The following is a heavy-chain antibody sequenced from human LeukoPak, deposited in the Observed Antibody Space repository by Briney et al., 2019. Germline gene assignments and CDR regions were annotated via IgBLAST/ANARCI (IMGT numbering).Heavy chain of an antibody. V-gene: IGHV3-53*01. J-gene: IGHJ6*02. Sequence: AGGSLRLSCAVSGFTVSSNYMSWVRQAPGKGLEWVSVIYSAGNTNHADSVRGRFTISRDNSKNTLYLQMNSLRVEDTAVYYCARGRYEFSAGMDVWGQGTTVTVSS. CDR3: ARGRYEFSAGMDV. CDR1: GFTVSSNY. CDR2: IYSAGNT. D-gene: IGHD5-12*01.